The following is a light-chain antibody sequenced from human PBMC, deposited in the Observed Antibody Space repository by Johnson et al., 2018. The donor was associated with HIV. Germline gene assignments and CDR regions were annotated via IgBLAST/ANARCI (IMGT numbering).Light chain of an antibody. CDR1: YSNFGNNY. V-gene: IGLV1-51*02. CDR2: KNN. J-gene: IGLJ1*01. CDR3: GTWDSSLSAFV. Sequence: QSVLTQPPSMSAAPGQKVTISCSRNYSNFGNNYVSWYQQLPGTAPKLLIYKNNKRPSGIPDRFSGSKSGTSATLGITGLQTGDEADCYCGTWDSSLSAFVFGTGTKVSVL.